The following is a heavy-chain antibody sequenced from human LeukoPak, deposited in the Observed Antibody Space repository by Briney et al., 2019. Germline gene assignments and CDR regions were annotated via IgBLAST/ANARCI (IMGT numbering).Heavy chain of an antibody. D-gene: IGHD1-7*01. V-gene: IGHV3-11*04. CDR2: ISSSGGTI. CDR1: GFALSDYY. Sequence: GGSLRLSCAASGFALSDYYMSWIRQAPGKGLGWLSFISSSGGTIYYADSVKGRFTISRDNAKNSLFLQMNNLRAEDTAVYYCVTVYNWNYVDHWGQGTLVTVSS. J-gene: IGHJ4*02. CDR3: VTVYNWNYVDH.